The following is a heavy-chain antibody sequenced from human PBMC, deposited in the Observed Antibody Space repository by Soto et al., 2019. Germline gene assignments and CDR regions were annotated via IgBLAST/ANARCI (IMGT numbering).Heavy chain of an antibody. CDR3: ARILRYNLLASHYGMDV. J-gene: IGHJ6*02. CDR2: ISTSSTYI. D-gene: IGHD2-8*02. V-gene: IGHV3-21*02. CDR1: GFTFSSHS. Sequence: EVQLVESGGGLVKPGGSLRLSCTASGFTFSSHSFNWVRQAPGKRLEWVSSISTSSTYIYYADAVKGRFTVSRDNARDSLYLQMRSLRAADTAVYYCARILRYNLLASHYGMDVWGQGTTVTVSS.